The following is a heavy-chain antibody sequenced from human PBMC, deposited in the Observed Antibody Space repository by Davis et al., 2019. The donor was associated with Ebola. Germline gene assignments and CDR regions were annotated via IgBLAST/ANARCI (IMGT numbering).Heavy chain of an antibody. D-gene: IGHD3-3*01. CDR1: GGTFSSYA. V-gene: IGHV1-69*13. CDR2: IIPIFGTA. CDR3: ARRTPIFGVNDDAFDI. Sequence: SVKVSCKASGGTFSSYAISWVRQAPGQGLEWMGGIIPIFGTANYAQKFQGRVTITADESTSTAYMELSSLRSEDTAVYYCARRTPIFGVNDDAFDIWGQGTMVTVSS. J-gene: IGHJ3*02.